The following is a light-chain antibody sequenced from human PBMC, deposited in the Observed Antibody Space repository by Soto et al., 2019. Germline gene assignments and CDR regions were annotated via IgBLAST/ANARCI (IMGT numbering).Light chain of an antibody. V-gene: IGLV2-14*01. Sequence: QSALTQPASVSGSPGQSIAISCTGTSSDVGGYNYVYWYQQHPGKTPNLMIYDVSNRPSGVSNRFSGSKSGNTASLTISGLQAEDEADYYCSSYTSSSTGVFGGGTKLTVL. CDR1: SSDVGGYNY. CDR2: DVS. J-gene: IGLJ3*02. CDR3: SSYTSSSTGV.